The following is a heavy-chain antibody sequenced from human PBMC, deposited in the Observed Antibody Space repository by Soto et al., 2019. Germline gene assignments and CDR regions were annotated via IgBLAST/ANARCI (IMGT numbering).Heavy chain of an antibody. D-gene: IGHD2-15*01. CDR2: IYYSGST. CDR1: GGSISSSSYY. V-gene: IGHV4-39*01. J-gene: IGHJ4*02. CDR3: ARHTPAISISDH. Sequence: QLQLQESGPGLVKPSETLSLTCTVSGGSISSSSYYWGWIRQPPGKGLEWSGSIYYSGSTYYNPSLKRRVTIYIDTSKNQFSLKLNSVTAADTAVYYCARHTPAISISDHWGQGTLVTVSS.